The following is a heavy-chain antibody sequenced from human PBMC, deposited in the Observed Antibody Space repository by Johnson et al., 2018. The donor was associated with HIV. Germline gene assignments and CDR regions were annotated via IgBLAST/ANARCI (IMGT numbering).Heavy chain of an antibody. Sequence: QVQLVESGGGLVQPGGSLRLSCAASGFTFIRYWMSWVRQAPGKGLEWVAIISYDETEKYYAESVKARFTISRDNSKNTLYLVINRVRPEDTAVYYCARGQIAARWSDALHFWGQGTKVTISS. J-gene: IGHJ3*01. CDR3: ARGQIAARWSDALHF. CDR1: GFTFIRYW. V-gene: IGHV3-30*03. D-gene: IGHD6-6*01. CDR2: ISYDETEK.